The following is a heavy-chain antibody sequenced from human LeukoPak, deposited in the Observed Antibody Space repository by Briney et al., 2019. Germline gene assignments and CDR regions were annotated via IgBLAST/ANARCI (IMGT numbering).Heavy chain of an antibody. CDR3: ARVGSPPKGFDY. V-gene: IGHV4-59*02. CDR1: GGSVTGYY. Sequence: SETLSLTCTVSGGSVTGYYWSWIRQPPGKGLEWIGFVYYSGSTNYNPSLESRVTLSVDTSKNQFSLKLSSVTAADTAVYYCARVGSPPKGFDYWGQGTLVTVS. D-gene: IGHD3-16*01. CDR2: VYYSGST. J-gene: IGHJ4*02.